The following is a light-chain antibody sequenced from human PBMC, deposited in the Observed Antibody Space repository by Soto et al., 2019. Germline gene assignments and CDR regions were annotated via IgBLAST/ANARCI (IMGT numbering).Light chain of an antibody. CDR3: QQYGSSPLYT. V-gene: IGKV3-20*01. CDR1: QSVSSSY. Sequence: EIVLTQSPGTLSLSPGETATLSCRASQSVSSSYLAWYQQKPGQAPRLLMYGASSRATGIPDRFSGSGSGTDFTLTITRLEPEDFAVYYCQQYGSSPLYTFGQGTKLEIK. CDR2: GAS. J-gene: IGKJ2*01.